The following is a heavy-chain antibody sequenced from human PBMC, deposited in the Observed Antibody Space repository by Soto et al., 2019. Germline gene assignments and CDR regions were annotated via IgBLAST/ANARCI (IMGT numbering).Heavy chain of an antibody. V-gene: IGHV1-3*01. J-gene: IGHJ4*02. CDR1: GYTFTSYA. D-gene: IGHD2-21*02. CDR2: INAGNGNT. Sequence: ASVKVSCKASGYTFTSYAMHWVRQAPGQRLEWMGWINAGNGNTKYSQKFQGRVTITRDTSASTAYMELSSLRSEDTAVYYCARSIVVVTALDYWGQGIVVTVSS. CDR3: ARSIVVVTALDY.